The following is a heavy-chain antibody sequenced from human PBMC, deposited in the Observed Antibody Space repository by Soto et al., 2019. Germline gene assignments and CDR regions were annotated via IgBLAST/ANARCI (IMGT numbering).Heavy chain of an antibody. J-gene: IGHJ6*02. V-gene: IGHV5-51*01. CDR1: GSSFTSYW. CDR3: ASYCSSTSCYNYYGMDV. D-gene: IGHD2-2*02. Sequence: GASLKISCKGSGSSFTSYWLGWVRQMPGKGLEWMGIIYPGDSDTRYSPSFQCQDTISADKSISIAYLQWSSLKASDTAMYYCASYCSSTSCYNYYGMDVWGQGTTVTVSS. CDR2: IYPGDSDT.